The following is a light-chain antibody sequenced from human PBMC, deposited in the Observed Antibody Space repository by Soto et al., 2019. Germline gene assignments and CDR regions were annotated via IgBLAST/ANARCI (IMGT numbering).Light chain of an antibody. CDR2: KVS. CDR1: PSLLHSDGNTY. J-gene: IGKJ5*01. Sequence: DIVMTQSPLSLPVTPGYPACISCRSSPSLLHSDGNTYLSWFQQRPGQSPRRLIYKVSNRDSGVPDRFSGSGSGTDFTLKISRVEAEDVGVYYCMQGTHWPPITFGQGTRLGI. CDR3: MQGTHWPPIT. V-gene: IGKV2-30*02.